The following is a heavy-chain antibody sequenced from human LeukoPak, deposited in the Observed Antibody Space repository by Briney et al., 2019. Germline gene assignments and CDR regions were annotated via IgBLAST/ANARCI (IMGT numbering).Heavy chain of an antibody. J-gene: IGHJ5*02. D-gene: IGHD5-18*01. CDR2: INHSGST. CDR3: ARGKSGYSYGSSSYWFDP. V-gene: IGHV4-34*01. Sequence: PSETLSLTCAVYGGSFSGYYWSWIRQPPGKGVEWIGEINHSGSTNYNPSLKSRVTISVDTSKNQFSLKLSSVTAADTAVYYCARGKSGYSYGSSSYWFDPWGQGTLVTVSS. CDR1: GGSFSGYY.